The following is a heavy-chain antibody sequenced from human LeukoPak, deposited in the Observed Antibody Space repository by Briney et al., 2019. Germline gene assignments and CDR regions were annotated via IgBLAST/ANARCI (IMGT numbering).Heavy chain of an antibody. CDR1: GGSIGSGRYY. CDR3: ARRGEVRSWIQLWLAPYYYYYMDV. J-gene: IGHJ6*03. Sequence: KSSETLSLPCTVSGGSIGSGRYYWAWIRQPPGKGLEWIGSIYYSGSTYYNPSLKSRVTISVDTSKNQFSLKLSSVTAADTAVYYCARRGEVRSWIQLWLAPYYYYYMDVWGRGTTVTVSS. D-gene: IGHD5-18*01. CDR2: IYYSGST. V-gene: IGHV4-39*01.